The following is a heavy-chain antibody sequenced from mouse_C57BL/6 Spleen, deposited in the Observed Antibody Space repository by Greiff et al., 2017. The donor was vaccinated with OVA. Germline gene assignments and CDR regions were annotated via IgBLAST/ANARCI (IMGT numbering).Heavy chain of an antibody. Sequence: EVQGVESGGGLVKPGGSLTLSCAASGFTFSSYAMSWVRQTPEKRLEWVATISDGGSYTYYPDNVKGRFTISRDHAKNNLYLQMSQLKSEDTAMYYCARDLNGGFAYWGQGTLVTVSA. CDR1: GFTFSSYA. J-gene: IGHJ3*01. V-gene: IGHV5-4*01. CDR3: ARDLNGGFAY. CDR2: ISDGGSYT.